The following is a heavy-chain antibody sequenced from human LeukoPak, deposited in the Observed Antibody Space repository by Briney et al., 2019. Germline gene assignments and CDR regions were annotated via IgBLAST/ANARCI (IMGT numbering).Heavy chain of an antibody. CDR3: ARKEVADVTQFDY. CDR1: GGCISSSNC. Sequence: PSETVCLTCAVSGGCISSSNCRSWVRQPPGKGLEWIGEIYHSGSTNYNPSLKSRVTISVDKSKNQFSLKLSSVTAADTAVYYCARKEVADVTQFDYWGQGTLVTVSS. D-gene: IGHD6-19*01. J-gene: IGHJ4*02. V-gene: IGHV4-4*02. CDR2: IYHSGST.